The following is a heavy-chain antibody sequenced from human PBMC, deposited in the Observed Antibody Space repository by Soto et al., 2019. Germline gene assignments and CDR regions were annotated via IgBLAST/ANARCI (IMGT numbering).Heavy chain of an antibody. Sequence: SETLSLTCTVSGGSISSHYWIWMRQPPGKGLEYIGYIYSSGSTIYNPSLKSRVTISIDTSKSQFSLKVSSVTAADTAVYYCARGGSSGWFYFDYWGQGTLVTVSS. J-gene: IGHJ4*02. D-gene: IGHD6-19*01. V-gene: IGHV4-59*11. CDR1: GGSISSHY. CDR2: IYSSGST. CDR3: ARGGSSGWFYFDY.